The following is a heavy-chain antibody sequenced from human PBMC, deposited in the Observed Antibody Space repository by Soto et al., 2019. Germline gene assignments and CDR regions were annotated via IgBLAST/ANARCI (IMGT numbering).Heavy chain of an antibody. CDR3: ARFDCSSLGRNEYYYMDV. V-gene: IGHV4-39*01. J-gene: IGHJ6*03. D-gene: IGHD3-9*01. CDR2: IYFTGKT. CDR1: GGSISSSRYY. Sequence: PSETLSLTCTVSGGSISSSRYYWGWIRQPPGKGLESIGTIYFTGKTYNNPSLKSQINIYVDRSKNQFSLNLSSVTAADTAVYYCARFDCSSLGRNEYYYMDVWGRGTTVTVSS.